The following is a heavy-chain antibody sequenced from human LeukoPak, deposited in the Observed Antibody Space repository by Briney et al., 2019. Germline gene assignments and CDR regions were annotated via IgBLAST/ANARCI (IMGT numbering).Heavy chain of an antibody. J-gene: IGHJ3*02. CDR2: IRSKANNYAR. V-gene: IGHV3-73*01. D-gene: IGHD3-10*01. Sequence: GGSLRLSCAASGFTFSGSAMHWVRQAFGKGLEWVGRIRSKANNYARAYAASVKGRFTISRDDSKNTAYLQMNSLKTEDTAVYYCTRLTPTTEYGSGSYYAFDIWGQGTMVTVSS. CDR3: TRLTPTTEYGSGSYYAFDI. CDR1: GFTFSGSA.